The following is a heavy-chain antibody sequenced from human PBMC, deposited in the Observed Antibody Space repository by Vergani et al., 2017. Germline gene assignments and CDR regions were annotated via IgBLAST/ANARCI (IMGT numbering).Heavy chain of an antibody. J-gene: IGHJ4*02. V-gene: IGHV4-38-2*02. Sequence: QVQLQESGPGLVKPSETLSLTCTVSGYSISSGYYWGWIRQPPGKGLEWIGSIYHSGSTYYNPSLKSRVTISVDTSKNQFSLKLSSVTAADTAVYYCARLVIRELNYGGQGTLVTVSS. CDR3: ARLVIRELNY. D-gene: IGHD2-21*01. CDR2: IYHSGST. CDR1: GYSISSGYY.